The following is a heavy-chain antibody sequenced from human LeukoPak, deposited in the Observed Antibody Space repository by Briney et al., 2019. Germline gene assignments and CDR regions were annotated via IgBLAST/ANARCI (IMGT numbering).Heavy chain of an antibody. CDR2: IYYSGST. V-gene: IGHV4-59*01. J-gene: IGHJ6*03. D-gene: IGHD3-3*01. CDR3: ARDLPDFWSGYYYYYMDV. CDR1: GGSISSYY. Sequence: SETLSLTCTVSGGSISSYYWSWIRQPPGKGLEWIGYIYYSGSTNYNPSLKSRVTISVDTSKNQFSLKLSSVTAADTAVYYCARDLPDFWSGYYYYYMDVWGKGTTVTVSS.